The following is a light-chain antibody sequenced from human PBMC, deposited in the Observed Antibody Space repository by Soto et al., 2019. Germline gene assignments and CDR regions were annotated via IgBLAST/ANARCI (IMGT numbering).Light chain of an antibody. CDR3: QQYGSASYT. CDR2: GAS. CDR1: QSITTNY. Sequence: EIVLTQSPGTLSLSPGERATLSCRASQSITTNYLAWYQQKAGQAPRLLIFGASSRATGIPDRFSGSGSGTEFTLTISRLEPEDVAVYYCQQYGSASYTFGQGTKLEI. J-gene: IGKJ2*01. V-gene: IGKV3-20*01.